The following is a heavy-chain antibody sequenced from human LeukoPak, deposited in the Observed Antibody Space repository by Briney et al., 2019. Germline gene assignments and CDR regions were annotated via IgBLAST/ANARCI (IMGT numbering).Heavy chain of an antibody. Sequence: GGSLRLSCAASGFAFNKYWMHWVRQAPGKGLVWVSRINGDGSTTSYADSVKGGFTISRDNAKNTLYLQMSSLRAEDTAVYYCATGNYYDSRGYYTFAHWGQGTQVTLSS. CDR1: GFAFNKYW. J-gene: IGHJ4*02. CDR2: INGDGSTT. CDR3: ATGNYYDSRGYYTFAH. D-gene: IGHD3-22*01. V-gene: IGHV3-74*01.